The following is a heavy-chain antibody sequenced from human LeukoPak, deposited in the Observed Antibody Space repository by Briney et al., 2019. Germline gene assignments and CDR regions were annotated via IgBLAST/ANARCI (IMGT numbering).Heavy chain of an antibody. CDR2: IYYSGST. D-gene: IGHD6-13*01. CDR3: ATYSSSWYGGGNWFDP. J-gene: IGHJ5*02. V-gene: IGHV4-59*08. Sequence: SETLSLTCTVSGGSISSYYWSWIRQPPGKGLEWIGYIYYSGSTNYNPSLKSRVTISVDTSKNHFSLKLGSVTAADTAVYYCATYSSSWYGGGNWFDPWGQGTLVTVSS. CDR1: GGSISSYY.